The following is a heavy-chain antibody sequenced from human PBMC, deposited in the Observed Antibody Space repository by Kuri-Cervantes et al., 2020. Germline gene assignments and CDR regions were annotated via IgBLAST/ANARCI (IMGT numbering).Heavy chain of an antibody. CDR1: GGTFSSYA. Sequence: SVKVSCKASGGTFSSYAISWVRQAPGQGLEWMGGIIPIFGTANYAQKFQGRVTMTRDTAISTAYMELSSLRSEDTAVYYCARTEGEGYTSDEAFDIWGQGTMVTVSS. CDR2: IIPIFGTA. V-gene: IGHV1-69*05. J-gene: IGHJ3*02. D-gene: IGHD5-24*01. CDR3: ARTEGEGYTSDEAFDI.